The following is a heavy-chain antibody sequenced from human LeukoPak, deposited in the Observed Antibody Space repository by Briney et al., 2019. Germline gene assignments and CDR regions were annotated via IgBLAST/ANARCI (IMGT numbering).Heavy chain of an antibody. J-gene: IGHJ4*02. CDR2: IIPIFGTA. CDR3: ARRSYYGSGSYSDYFDY. D-gene: IGHD3-10*01. CDR1: GGTFSSYA. V-gene: IGHV1-69*13. Sequence: ASVKVSCKASGGTFSSYAISWVRQAPGQGLEWMGGIIPIFGTANYAQKFQGRVTITADESTSTAYMELSSLRSEDTAVYYCARRSYYGSGSYSDYFDYWGQGTLVTVSS.